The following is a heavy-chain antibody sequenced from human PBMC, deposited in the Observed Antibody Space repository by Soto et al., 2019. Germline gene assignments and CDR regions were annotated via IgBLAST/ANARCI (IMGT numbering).Heavy chain of an antibody. CDR1: GGTFSSYA. D-gene: IGHD6-13*01. CDR2: IIPIFGTA. CDR3: ARGKGYSSSWPFDY. V-gene: IGHV1-69*12. J-gene: IGHJ4*02. Sequence: QVQLVQSGAEVKKPGSSVKVSCKASGGTFSSYAISWVRQAPGQGLEWMGGIIPIFGTANYAQKFQGRVTITADESTSTGYRELSSLRSEDTAVYYCARGKGYSSSWPFDYWGQGTLVTVSS.